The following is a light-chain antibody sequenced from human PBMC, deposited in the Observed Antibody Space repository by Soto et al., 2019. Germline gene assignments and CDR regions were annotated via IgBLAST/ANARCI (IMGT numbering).Light chain of an antibody. V-gene: IGKV3-20*01. CDR2: GVS. J-gene: IGKJ1*01. CDR3: QQYGSSPWT. CDR1: QSIGGNF. Sequence: EIVLTQSPGTLSLSPGEGATLSCRASQSIGGNFLAWYQQKPGQAPRLLMYGVSSRATGTPDRFSGSGSGTDFTLTISRLEPEDFAVYYCQQYGSSPWTFGQGTKVDIK.